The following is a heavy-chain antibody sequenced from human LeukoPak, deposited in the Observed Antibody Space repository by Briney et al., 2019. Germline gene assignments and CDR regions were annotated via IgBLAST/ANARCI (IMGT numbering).Heavy chain of an antibody. J-gene: IGHJ4*02. D-gene: IGHD6-19*01. Sequence: GRSLRHSCAASGFTFSSYAMYWVRQAPGKGLEWVAVISYDGSNKYYADSVKGRFTISRDNSKNTLYLQMNSLRAEDTAVYYCARDKQGPDYWGQGTLVTVSS. V-gene: IGHV3-30-3*01. CDR3: ARDKQGPDY. CDR1: GFTFSSYA. CDR2: ISYDGSNK.